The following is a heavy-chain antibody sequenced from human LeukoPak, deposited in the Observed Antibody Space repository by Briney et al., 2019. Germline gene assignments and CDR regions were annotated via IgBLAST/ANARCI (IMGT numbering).Heavy chain of an antibody. CDR3: TRLPLGYSLDH. J-gene: IGHJ4*02. V-gene: IGHV4-39*01. D-gene: IGHD5-24*01. CDR1: GDSISSTTYW. Sequence: SETLSLTCTVSGDSISSTTYWWGWIRQSPGKGLEWIGSMSYIGITSYNPSLKSRATISVDTSKNQFSLMLSSVTATDTAVYYCTRLPLGYSLDHWGQGTPVSVSS. CDR2: MSYIGIT.